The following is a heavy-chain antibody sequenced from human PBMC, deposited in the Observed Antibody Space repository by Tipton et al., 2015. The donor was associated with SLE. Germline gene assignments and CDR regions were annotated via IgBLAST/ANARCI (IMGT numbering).Heavy chain of an antibody. V-gene: IGHV3-23*01. J-gene: IGHJ6*02. D-gene: IGHD2-15*01. CDR2: ISGRGGTS. CDR3: AKGMDIVVVSYGMDV. CDR1: GFTFSTYA. Sequence: SLRLSCTASGFTFSTYAMSWVRQAPGKGLEWVSTISGRGGTSYYADSVKGRFTISRDNSKNTLSLQMASLRAEDTALYYCAKGMDIVVVSYGMDVWGQGTTVTVSS.